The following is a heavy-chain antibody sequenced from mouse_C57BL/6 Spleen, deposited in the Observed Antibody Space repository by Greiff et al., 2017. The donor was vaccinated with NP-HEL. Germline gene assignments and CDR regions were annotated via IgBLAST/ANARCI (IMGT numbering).Heavy chain of an antibody. Sequence: VQLKESGPELVKPGASVKLPCKASGYTFTDYNMDWVKQSHGKSLEWIGDINPNNGGTIYNQKFKGKATLTVDKSSSTAYMELRSLTSEDTAVYYYASRDYYIDYWGQGTTLTVSS. CDR3: ASRDYYIDY. V-gene: IGHV1-18*01. D-gene: IGHD3-3*01. CDR2: INPNNGGT. CDR1: GYTFTDYN. J-gene: IGHJ2*01.